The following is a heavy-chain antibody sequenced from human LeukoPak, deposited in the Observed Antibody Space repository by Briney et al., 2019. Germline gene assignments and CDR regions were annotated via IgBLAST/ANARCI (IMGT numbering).Heavy chain of an antibody. CDR3: ATTTSILAFDI. Sequence: SETLSLTCTVSGDSISSYYCNWIRQPAGKGLEYIGRIYSTGSTNYNPSLKSRVTMSVDTSKNHFSLKLSSVAAADTTVYYCATTTSILAFDIWGQGTMVTVSS. V-gene: IGHV4-4*07. J-gene: IGHJ3*02. D-gene: IGHD3-3*01. CDR2: IYSTGST. CDR1: GDSISSYY.